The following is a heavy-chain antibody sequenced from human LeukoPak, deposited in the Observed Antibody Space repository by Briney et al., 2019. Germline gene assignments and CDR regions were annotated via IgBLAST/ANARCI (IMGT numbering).Heavy chain of an antibody. V-gene: IGHV3-30*18. CDR2: ISYDGSNK. J-gene: IGHJ4*02. CDR1: GFTFSSYG. CDR3: AKGNRSSWSPSY. Sequence: PGGSLRLSCAASGFTFSSYGMHWVRQAPGKGLEWVAVISYDGSNKYYADSVKGRFTISRDNSKNTLYLQMNSLRAEDTAVYYCAKGNRSSWSPSYWGQGTLVTVSS. D-gene: IGHD6-13*01.